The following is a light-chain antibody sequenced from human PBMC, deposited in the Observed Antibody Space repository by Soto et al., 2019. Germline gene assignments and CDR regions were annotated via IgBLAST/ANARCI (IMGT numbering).Light chain of an antibody. CDR1: SGHSSYA. V-gene: IGLV4-69*01. Sequence: QSVLTQSPSASASLGASVKLTCTLSSGHSSYAIAWHQQQPEKGPRYLMKLNSDGTHSKGDGIPDRFSGSSSGAERYLTISRLQSEDGADYYCQTWGTGIYVFGGGTQLTVL. J-gene: IGLJ7*01. CDR3: QTWGTGIYV. CDR2: LNSDGTH.